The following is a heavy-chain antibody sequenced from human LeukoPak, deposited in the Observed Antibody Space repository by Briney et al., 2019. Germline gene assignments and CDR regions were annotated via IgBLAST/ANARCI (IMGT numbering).Heavy chain of an antibody. D-gene: IGHD3-10*02. CDR2: ISSSGSTI. CDR3: AELGITMIGGV. CDR1: GFTFSNYW. J-gene: IGHJ6*04. Sequence: PGGSLRLSCAASGFTFSNYWMSWVRQAPGKGLEWVSYISSSGSTICYADSVKGRFTISRDNAKNSLYLQMNSLRAEDTAVHYCAELGITMIGGVWGKGTTVTISS. V-gene: IGHV3-48*04.